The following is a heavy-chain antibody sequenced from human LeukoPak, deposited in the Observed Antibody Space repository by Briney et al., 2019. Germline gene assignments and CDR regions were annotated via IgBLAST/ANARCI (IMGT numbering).Heavy chain of an antibody. Sequence: GASVKVSCKASGGTFSSYAISWVRQAPGQGLEWMGGIIPIFGTANYAQKFQGRVTITTDESTSTAYMELSSLRSEDTAVYYCARDTAGWYGGFDPWGQGTLVTVSS. J-gene: IGHJ5*02. D-gene: IGHD6-19*01. CDR3: ARDTAGWYGGFDP. CDR1: GGTFSSYA. V-gene: IGHV1-69*05. CDR2: IIPIFGTA.